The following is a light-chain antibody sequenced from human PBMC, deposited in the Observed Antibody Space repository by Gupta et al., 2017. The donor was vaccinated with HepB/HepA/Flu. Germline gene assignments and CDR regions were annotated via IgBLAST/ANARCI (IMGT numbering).Light chain of an antibody. CDR3: QSYDSRLRNSVV. Sequence: QSVLTQPPSVSGAPGQRVTIPCTGSSTNIGTGYDVHWYQQLPGTAPKLLIYGNHNRPSGVPDRFSGSKSGTSASLAITGLQAEDEDDYYCQSYDSRLRNSVVFGGGTKLTVL. CDR2: GNH. V-gene: IGLV1-40*01. J-gene: IGLJ2*01. CDR1: STNIGTGYD.